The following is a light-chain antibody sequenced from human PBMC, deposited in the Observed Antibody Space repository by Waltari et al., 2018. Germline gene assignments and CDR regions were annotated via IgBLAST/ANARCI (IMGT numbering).Light chain of an antibody. V-gene: IGLV3-27*01. Sequence: SYELTQPSSVSVSPGQTARITCSGDVLAKRYTRWFQQKPGQAPVLVIYKESERPSGIPGRFAGSSSGTTVTLTISGDQVEDEADYYCYSVDDNKRVFGGGTKLTVL. J-gene: IGLJ2*01. CDR1: VLAKRY. CDR3: YSVDDNKRV. CDR2: KES.